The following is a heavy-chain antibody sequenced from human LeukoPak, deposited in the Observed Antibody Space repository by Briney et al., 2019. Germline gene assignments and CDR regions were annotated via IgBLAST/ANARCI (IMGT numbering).Heavy chain of an antibody. Sequence: PGGSLRLSCAASGFTFSTYAMTWVRQAPGKGLEWVSAISVSGGNTYYADSVKGRFTISRDNSKNTLYLQMNSLRGEDTAVYYCAKDKRDYSVLAENFQHWGQGTLVTVSS. V-gene: IGHV3-23*01. CDR1: GFTFSTYA. CDR2: ISVSGGNT. CDR3: AKDKRDYSVLAENFQH. J-gene: IGHJ1*01. D-gene: IGHD2-15*01.